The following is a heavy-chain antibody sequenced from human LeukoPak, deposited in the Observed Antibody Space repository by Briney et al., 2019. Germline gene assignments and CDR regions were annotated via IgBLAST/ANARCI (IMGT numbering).Heavy chain of an antibody. J-gene: IGHJ4*02. CDR2: IWYDGSNK. CDR3: ARGVRVLMVYAIGDY. CDR1: GFTFSSYG. D-gene: IGHD2-8*01. Sequence: GGSLRLSCAASGFTFSSYGMHWVRQAPGKGLEWVAVIWYDGSNKYHADSVKGRFTISRDNSKNTLYLQMNSLRAEDTAVYYCARGVRVLMVYAIGDYWGQGTLVTVSS. V-gene: IGHV3-33*01.